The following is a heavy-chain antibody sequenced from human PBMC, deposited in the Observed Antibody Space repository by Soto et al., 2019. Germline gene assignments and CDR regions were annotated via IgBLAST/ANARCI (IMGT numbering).Heavy chain of an antibody. V-gene: IGHV3-33*01. CDR2: TWYDGSNK. D-gene: IGHD3-9*01. CDR1: GFTFSSYG. CDR3: ARDLYDILSGSVGDAFDI. J-gene: IGHJ3*02. Sequence: QVQLVESGGGVVQPGRSLRLACAASGFTFSSYGMHWVRQAPGKGLEWVAVTWYDGSNKYYAGSVKGRFTISRDNSKNTLYLQMTSLRAEDTAVYYCARDLYDILSGSVGDAFDIWVQGTMVTVS.